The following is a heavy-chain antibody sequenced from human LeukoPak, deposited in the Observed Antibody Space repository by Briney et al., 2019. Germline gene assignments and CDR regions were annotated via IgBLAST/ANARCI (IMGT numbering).Heavy chain of an antibody. D-gene: IGHD3-22*01. J-gene: IGHJ3*02. CDR1: GFTFDDYA. Sequence: PGGSLRLSCAASGFTFDDYAMHWVRQAPGKGLEWVSGISWNSGSIGHADSVKGRFTISRDNAKNSLYLQMNSLRAEDTALYYCAKDVTDDYDSSDDAFDIWGQGTMVTVSS. V-gene: IGHV3-9*01. CDR2: ISWNSGSI. CDR3: AKDVTDDYDSSDDAFDI.